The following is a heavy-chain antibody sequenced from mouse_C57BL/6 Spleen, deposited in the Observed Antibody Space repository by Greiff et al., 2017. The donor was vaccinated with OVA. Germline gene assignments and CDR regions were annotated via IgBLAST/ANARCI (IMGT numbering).Heavy chain of an antibody. Sequence: EVQLVESEGGLVQPGRSMKLSCTASGFTFSDYYMAWVRQVPEKGLEWVANINYDGSSTYYLDSLKSRFIISRDNAKNILYLQMSSLKSEDTATYYCARENSNGWYFDVWGTGTTVTVSS. V-gene: IGHV5-16*01. D-gene: IGHD2-5*01. CDR1: GFTFSDYY. J-gene: IGHJ1*03. CDR3: ARENSNGWYFDV. CDR2: INYDGSST.